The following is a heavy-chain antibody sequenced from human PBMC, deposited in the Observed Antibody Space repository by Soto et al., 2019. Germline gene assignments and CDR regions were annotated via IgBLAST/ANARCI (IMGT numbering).Heavy chain of an antibody. CDR3: VRDGYPAYVYGVDV. CDR1: GFTFSSYW. V-gene: IGHV3-74*01. CDR2: MNSDGSTT. D-gene: IGHD5-12*01. Sequence: PGGSLRLSCAASGFTFSSYWMHWVRQGPGKGLVWVSRMNSDGSTTNYADSVKGRFTISRDNARNTLYLQMNSLRAEDTAVYYCVRDGYPAYVYGVDVWGQGNTVTVSS. J-gene: IGHJ6*02.